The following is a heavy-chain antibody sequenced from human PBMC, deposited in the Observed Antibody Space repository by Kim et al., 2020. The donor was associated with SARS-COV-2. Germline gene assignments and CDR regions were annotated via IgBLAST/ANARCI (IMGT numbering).Heavy chain of an antibody. V-gene: IGHV3-49*04. CDR2: IRSKAYGGTT. D-gene: IGHD2-2*01. CDR3: TRVVLPETIGY. CDR1: GFTFGDYA. J-gene: IGHJ4*02. Sequence: GGSLRLSCTASGFTFGDYAMSWVRQAPGKGLEWVGFIRSKAYGGTTEYAASVKGRFTISRDDSKSIAYLQMNSLKTEDTAVYYCTRVVLPETIGYWGQGTLVTVSS.